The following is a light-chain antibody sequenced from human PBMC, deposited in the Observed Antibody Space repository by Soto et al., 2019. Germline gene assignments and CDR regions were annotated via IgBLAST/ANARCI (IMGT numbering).Light chain of an antibody. V-gene: IGKV1-5*01. Sequence: DIQMTQSPSTLSASVGDRVTLTCRASQSINSWLAWYQQKPGKAPKRLIYAASSLESGVPSRFSGSGSGTEFTLTISSLQPEDFATYYCLQHNLYPLAFGGGTKVDIK. CDR1: QSINSW. CDR2: AAS. CDR3: LQHNLYPLA. J-gene: IGKJ4*01.